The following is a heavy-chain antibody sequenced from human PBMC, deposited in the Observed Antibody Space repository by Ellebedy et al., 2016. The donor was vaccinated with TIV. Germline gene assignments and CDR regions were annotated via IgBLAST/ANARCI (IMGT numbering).Heavy chain of an antibody. CDR3: AKGRSGTYIHHAFDY. V-gene: IGHV3-30*18. CDR2: VSYAGNNK. CDR1: GFTFSAYG. Sequence: PGGSLRLSCAASGFTFSAYGMHWVRQAPGKGLECVAVVSYAGNNKYYADSVKGRFTVSRDNSQNTVYLQMNSLRPEDTAVYYCAKGRSGTYIHHAFDYWGQGTLVTVSS. D-gene: IGHD1-14*01. J-gene: IGHJ4*02.